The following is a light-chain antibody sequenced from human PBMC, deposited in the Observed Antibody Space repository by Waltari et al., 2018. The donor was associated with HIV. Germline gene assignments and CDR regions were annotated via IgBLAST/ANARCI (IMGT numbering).Light chain of an antibody. V-gene: IGLV1-44*01. Sequence: QSVLTQPPSASGTPGQRVTISCSGGSSNIGSNAVSWYQQLPGTAPKLLIYSDNQRPSGGPDRFSGSKSGTAAALAISGLQSEDEADYHCAGWDDSVDGPVFGGGTK. CDR1: SSNIGSNA. CDR2: SDN. J-gene: IGLJ3*02. CDR3: AGWDDSVDGPV.